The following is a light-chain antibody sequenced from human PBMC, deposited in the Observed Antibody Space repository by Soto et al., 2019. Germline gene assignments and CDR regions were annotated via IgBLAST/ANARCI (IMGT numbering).Light chain of an antibody. CDR2: GAS. CDR3: QHYGSPLT. V-gene: IGKV3-20*01. J-gene: IGKJ4*01. Sequence: EIVLTQSPGTLSLSPGERATLSCRASQSVSSSYLAWYQQKPGQAPRLLIYGASSRATGIPDRFSGSGSGTDFTLTISRLEPEDFAVYYCQHYGSPLTFLGGTKLDIK. CDR1: QSVSSSY.